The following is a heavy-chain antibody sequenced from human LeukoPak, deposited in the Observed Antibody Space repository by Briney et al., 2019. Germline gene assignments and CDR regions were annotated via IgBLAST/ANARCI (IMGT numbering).Heavy chain of an antibody. CDR2: ISSSSSYI. Sequence: GGSLRLSCAASGFTFSSYSMNWVRQAPGKGLEWVSSISSSSSYIYYADSVKGRFTISRDNAKNSLYLQMTILRAEDTAVFCCARDKSFDYWGQGTLVTVSS. CDR1: GFTFSSYS. V-gene: IGHV3-21*01. CDR3: ARDKSFDY. J-gene: IGHJ4*02.